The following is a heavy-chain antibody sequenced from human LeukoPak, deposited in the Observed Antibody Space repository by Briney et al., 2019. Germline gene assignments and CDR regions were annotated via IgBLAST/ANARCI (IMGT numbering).Heavy chain of an antibody. V-gene: IGHV1-18*01. CDR3: ARTNYYYYGMDV. CDR2: ISAYNGNT. CDR1: GYTFTSYG. Sequence: ASVTVSCTASGYTFTSYGISWVRQAPGQGLEWMGWISAYNGNTNYAQKLQGRVTMTTDTSTSTAYMELRGLRSDDTAVYYCARTNYYYYGMDVWGQGTTVTVSS. J-gene: IGHJ6*02.